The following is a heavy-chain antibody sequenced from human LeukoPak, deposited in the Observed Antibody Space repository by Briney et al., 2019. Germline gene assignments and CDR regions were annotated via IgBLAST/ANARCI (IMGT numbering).Heavy chain of an antibody. D-gene: IGHD3-3*01. CDR3: ARRGTYYDFWSGYPFDY. CDR2: INHSGST. V-gene: IGHV4-34*01. Sequence: SETLSLTCAVYGGSFSGYYWSWIRQAPGKGLEWIGEINHSGSTNYNPSLKSRVTISVDTSKNQFSLKLSSVTAADTAVYYCARRGTYYDFWSGYPFDYWGQGTLVTVSS. CDR1: GGSFSGYY. J-gene: IGHJ4*02.